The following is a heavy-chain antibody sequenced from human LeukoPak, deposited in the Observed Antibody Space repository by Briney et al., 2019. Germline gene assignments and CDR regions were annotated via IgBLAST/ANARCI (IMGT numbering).Heavy chain of an antibody. D-gene: IGHD3-10*01. Sequence: SETLSLTCTVSGGSISSYYWSWIRQPPGKGLEWVGFIYYSGSTNYNPSLKSRVTISVDTSKNQFSLKLTSVTAADTAVYYCARGDFYGSGSDIAFDSWGRGTLVTVSS. CDR3: ARGDFYGSGSDIAFDS. J-gene: IGHJ4*02. V-gene: IGHV4-59*01. CDR1: GGSISSYY. CDR2: IYYSGST.